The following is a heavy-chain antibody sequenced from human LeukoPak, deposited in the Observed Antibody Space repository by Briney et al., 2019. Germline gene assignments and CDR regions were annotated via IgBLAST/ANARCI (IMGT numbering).Heavy chain of an antibody. V-gene: IGHV1-69*13. J-gene: IGHJ4*02. CDR3: AREMGSLER. CDR1: GGTFSSYG. D-gene: IGHD3-10*01. Sequence: ASVKVSCKVSGGTFSSYGISWVGQAPGQGLEWMGGIIPMFGRTAYAQKFQGRITISADESTTTVYMEVNSLTSEDTAVYYCAREMGSLERWGQGTLVVVSS. CDR2: IIPMFGRT.